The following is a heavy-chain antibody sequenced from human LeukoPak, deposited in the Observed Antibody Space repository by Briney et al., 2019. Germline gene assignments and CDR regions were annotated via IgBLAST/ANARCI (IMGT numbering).Heavy chain of an antibody. D-gene: IGHD6-19*01. CDR3: ASVQHSSGWYETHWFDP. Sequence: ASVKVSCKASGYTFTSYGISWVRQAPGQGLEWMGWINPNSGGTNYAQKLQGRVTMTTDTSTSTAYMELRSLRSDDTAVYYCASVQHSSGWYETHWFDPWGQGTLVTVSS. CDR1: GYTFTSYG. J-gene: IGHJ5*02. V-gene: IGHV1-18*01. CDR2: INPNSGGT.